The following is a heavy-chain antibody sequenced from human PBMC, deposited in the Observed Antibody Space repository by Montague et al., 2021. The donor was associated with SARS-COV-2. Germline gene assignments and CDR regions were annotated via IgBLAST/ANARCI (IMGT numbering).Heavy chain of an antibody. CDR2: IYSSGST. Sequence: SETLSLTCTVSGGSISSYYWGWIRQPPGKGLEWIGRIYSSGSTNYNPSLKSRVTMSVDTSKNQFSLKLSSVTAADTALYYCARASRASGWGYWYHGLDVWGQGTTVIVSS. CDR1: GGSISSYY. V-gene: IGHV4-4*07. CDR3: ARASRASGWGYWYHGLDV. J-gene: IGHJ6*02. D-gene: IGHD6-19*01.